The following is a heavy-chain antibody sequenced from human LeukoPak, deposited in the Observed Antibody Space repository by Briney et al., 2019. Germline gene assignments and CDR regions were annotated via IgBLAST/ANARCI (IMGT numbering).Heavy chain of an antibody. Sequence: GGSLRLSCAASGFTFGTYGMHWVRQAPSKGLEWVALISSDGSNKYADSVKGRFTISRDNSKNTLYLQMNSLRAEDTAVYYCAKDRVLLWFGDLSDWGQGTLVTVSS. CDR2: ISSDGSNK. D-gene: IGHD3-10*01. CDR3: AKDRVLLWFGDLSD. J-gene: IGHJ4*02. V-gene: IGHV3-30*18. CDR1: GFTFGTYG.